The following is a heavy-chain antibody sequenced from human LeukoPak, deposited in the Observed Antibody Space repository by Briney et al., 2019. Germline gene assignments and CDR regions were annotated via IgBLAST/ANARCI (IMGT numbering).Heavy chain of an antibody. J-gene: IGHJ3*02. Sequence: SETLSLTCIVSGGSISSYYWSWIRQPPGKGLEWIGYIYYSGSTNYNPSLKSRVTISVDTSKNQFSLKLSSVTAADTAVYYCARRNSSGWSGDAFDIWGQGTMVTVSS. V-gene: IGHV4-59*08. CDR3: ARRNSSGWSGDAFDI. D-gene: IGHD6-19*01. CDR1: GGSISSYY. CDR2: IYYSGST.